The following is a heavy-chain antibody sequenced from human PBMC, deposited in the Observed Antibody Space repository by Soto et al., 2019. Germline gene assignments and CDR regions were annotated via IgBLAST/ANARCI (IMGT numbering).Heavy chain of an antibody. D-gene: IGHD1-1*01. Sequence: EVQLLESGGGLVQPGGSLRLSCAASGFTFSSYAMSWVRQAPGKGLEWVSAISGSGGSTYYADSVKGRFTISRDNSKNTLYLQMNSLRAEDTAVYYCAKERNPDWNGVGLFDYWGQGTLVTVSS. CDR2: ISGSGGST. CDR3: AKERNPDWNGVGLFDY. V-gene: IGHV3-23*01. J-gene: IGHJ4*02. CDR1: GFTFSSYA.